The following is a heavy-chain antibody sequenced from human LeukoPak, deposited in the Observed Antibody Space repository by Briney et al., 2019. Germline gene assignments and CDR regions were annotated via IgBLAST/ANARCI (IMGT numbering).Heavy chain of an antibody. D-gene: IGHD3-22*01. J-gene: IGHJ4*02. CDR2: ISAYNGNT. CDR3: AREYYDYYEGFDY. V-gene: IGHV1-18*01. CDR1: GYTFTSYG. Sequence: ASVKVSCKASGYTFTSYGISWVRQAPGQGLEWMGRISAYNGNTNYALKLQGRVTMTTDTSTRTAYMELRSLRSDDTAVYFCAREYYDYYEGFDYWGQGTLVTVSS.